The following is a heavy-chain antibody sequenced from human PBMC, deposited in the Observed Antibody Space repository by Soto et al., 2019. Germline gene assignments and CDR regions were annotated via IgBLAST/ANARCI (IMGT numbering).Heavy chain of an antibody. V-gene: IGHV3-30*18. D-gene: IGHD3-10*01. Sequence: QVQLVESGGGVVQPGRSLRLSCAASGFTFSSYGMHWVRQAPGKGLEWVAVISYDGSNKYYADSVKGRFTISRDNSKNTLYLQMNSLRAEDTAVYYCAKGRASGSRNTVDYWGQGTLVTVAS. CDR2: ISYDGSNK. CDR3: AKGRASGSRNTVDY. CDR1: GFTFSSYG. J-gene: IGHJ4*02.